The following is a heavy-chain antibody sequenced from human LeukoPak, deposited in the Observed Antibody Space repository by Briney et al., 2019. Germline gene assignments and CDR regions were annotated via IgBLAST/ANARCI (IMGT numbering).Heavy chain of an antibody. Sequence: SETLSLTCAVSGGSISSGGYSWSWIRQPPGKGLEWIGYIYHSGSTYYNPSLKSRVTISVDRSKNQFSLKLSSVTAADTAVYYCARGLSYSSSPRFGYWGPG. CDR2: IYHSGST. V-gene: IGHV4-30-2*01. CDR1: GGSISSGGYS. D-gene: IGHD6-6*01. CDR3: ARGLSYSSSPRFGY. J-gene: IGHJ4*02.